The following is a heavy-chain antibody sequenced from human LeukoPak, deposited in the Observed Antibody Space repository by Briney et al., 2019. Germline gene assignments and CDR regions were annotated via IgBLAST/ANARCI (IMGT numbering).Heavy chain of an antibody. CDR1: GGSVSSGGYY. V-gene: IGHV4-31*03. Sequence: SQTLSLTCTVSGGSVSSGGYYWVWIRQRPGKGLEWIGYIYYTGSTSYNPSLKSRLTIVVDTSKNQFSLKLSSVTAADTAVYYCARPLNTVHDTFDVWGQGTMVTVSS. D-gene: IGHD4-11*01. J-gene: IGHJ3*01. CDR2: IYYTGST. CDR3: ARPLNTVHDTFDV.